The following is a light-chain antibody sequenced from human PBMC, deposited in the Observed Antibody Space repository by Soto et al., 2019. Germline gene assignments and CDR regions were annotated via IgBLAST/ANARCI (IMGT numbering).Light chain of an antibody. CDR1: SSDVCGYNY. CDR2: DVS. V-gene: IGLV2-14*01. J-gene: IGLJ2*01. Sequence: QSALTQPASVSGSPGQSITISCTGTSSDVCGYNYVSCYQQHPGKAPKLMIYDVSNRPSGVSNRFSGAKSGNTASLTISGLQAEDEADYYCSSYTSSSTYVGFGGGTKLTVL. CDR3: SSYTSSSTYVG.